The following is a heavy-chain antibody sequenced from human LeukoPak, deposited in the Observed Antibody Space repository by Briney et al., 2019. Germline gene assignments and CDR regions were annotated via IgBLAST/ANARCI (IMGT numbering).Heavy chain of an antibody. CDR1: GFTFSSYS. CDR3: AGVQLERPAY. Sequence: GGSLRLSCAASGFTFSSYSMNSVRQAPGKGLGWVSSISSSSSNIYYADSVKGRFTISRDNAKNSLYLQMSSLRAEDTAVYYCAGVQLERPAYWGQGTLVTVPS. CDR2: ISSSSSNI. V-gene: IGHV3-21*01. D-gene: IGHD1-1*01. J-gene: IGHJ4*02.